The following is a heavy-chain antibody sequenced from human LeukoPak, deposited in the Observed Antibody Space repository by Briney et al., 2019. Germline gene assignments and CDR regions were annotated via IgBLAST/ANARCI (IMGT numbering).Heavy chain of an antibody. CDR1: GGSLSDHY. Sequence: PSETLSLTCAVYGGSLSDHYWSWFRQPPRKGLEWIGDINPRGRTIYNQSLKSRVTISIDTSTNQSSLNLSSVSAADSAVYCFAREVRWCSGGSCYGLWFDPWGEGSLVTVS. V-gene: IGHV4-34*01. CDR3: AREVRWCSGGSCYGLWFDP. D-gene: IGHD2-15*01. J-gene: IGHJ5*02. CDR2: INPRGRT.